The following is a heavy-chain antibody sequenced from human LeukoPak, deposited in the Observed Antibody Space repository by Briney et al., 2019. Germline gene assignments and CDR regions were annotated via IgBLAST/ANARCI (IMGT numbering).Heavy chain of an antibody. V-gene: IGHV4-34*01. D-gene: IGHD3-9*01. J-gene: IGHJ3*02. CDR2: INHSGST. CDR1: GGSFSGYY. Sequence: SETLSLTCAVYGGSFSGYYWSWIRPPPGKGLEWIGEINHSGSTNYNPSLKSRVTISVDTSKNQFSLKLSSVIAADTAVYYCASGFDWQNAFDMWGQGTRVIVSS. CDR3: ASGFDWQNAFDM.